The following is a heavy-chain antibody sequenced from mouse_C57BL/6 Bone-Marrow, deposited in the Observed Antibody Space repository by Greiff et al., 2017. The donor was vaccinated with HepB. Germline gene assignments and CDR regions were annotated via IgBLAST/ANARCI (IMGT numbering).Heavy chain of an antibody. CDR3: ARPIYDYDAWFAY. CDR2: ISSGSSTI. CDR1: GFTFSDYG. D-gene: IGHD2-4*01. V-gene: IGHV5-17*01. Sequence: DVMLVESGGGLVKPGGSLKLSCAASGFTFSDYGMHWVRQAPEKGLEWVAYISSGSSTIYYADTVKGRFTISRDNAKNTLFLQMTSLRSEDTAMYYCARPIYDYDAWFAYWGQGTLVTVSA. J-gene: IGHJ3*01.